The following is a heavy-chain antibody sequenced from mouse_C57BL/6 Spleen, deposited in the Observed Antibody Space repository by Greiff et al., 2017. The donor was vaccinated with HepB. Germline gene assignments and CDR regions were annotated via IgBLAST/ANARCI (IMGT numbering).Heavy chain of an antibody. Sequence: DVKLVESGGGLVKPGGSLKLSCAASGFTFSSYAMSWVRQTPEKRLEWVATISDGGSYTYYPDNVKGRFTISRDNAKNNLYLQMSHLKSEDTAMYYCAREGITTVVEWYFDVWGTGTTVTVSS. CDR3: AREGITTVVEWYFDV. V-gene: IGHV5-4*01. J-gene: IGHJ1*03. CDR2: ISDGGSYT. CDR1: GFTFSSYA. D-gene: IGHD1-1*01.